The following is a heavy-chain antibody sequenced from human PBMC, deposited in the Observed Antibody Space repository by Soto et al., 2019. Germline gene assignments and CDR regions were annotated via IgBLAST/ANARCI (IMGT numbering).Heavy chain of an antibody. V-gene: IGHV3-23*01. CDR2: ISGSGGST. Sequence: PGVSLRLSCAASGFTFSSYAMSWVRQAPGKGLEWVSAISGSGGSTYYADSVKGRFTISRDNSKSTVFLQMNSLRPEDTAVYYCARDGATLVTLYYFDFWGRGTQATV. J-gene: IGHJ4*02. D-gene: IGHD2-21*02. CDR1: GFTFSSYA. CDR3: ARDGATLVTLYYFDF.